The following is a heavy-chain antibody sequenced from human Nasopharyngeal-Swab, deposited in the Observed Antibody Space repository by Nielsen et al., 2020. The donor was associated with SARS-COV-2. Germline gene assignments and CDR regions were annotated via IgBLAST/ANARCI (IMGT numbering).Heavy chain of an antibody. CDR1: GGSISSYY. Sequence: SETLSLTCTVSGGSISSYYWSWIRQPPGKGLEWIGYIYYSGSTNYNPSLKSRVTISVDTSKNQFSLKLSSVTAADTAVYYCARGWIAARPHYYYYYGMDVWGQGTTVTVSS. CDR3: ARGWIAARPHYYYYYGMDV. CDR2: IYYSGST. J-gene: IGHJ6*02. V-gene: IGHV4-59*01. D-gene: IGHD6-6*01.